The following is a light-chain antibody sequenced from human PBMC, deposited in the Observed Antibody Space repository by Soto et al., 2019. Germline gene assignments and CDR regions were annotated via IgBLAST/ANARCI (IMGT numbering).Light chain of an antibody. V-gene: IGLV2-14*01. CDR3: SSYTSSSTLLYV. J-gene: IGLJ1*01. Sequence: QSVPTQPASVSGSPGQSITISCTGTSSDVGGYNYVSWYQQHPGKAPKLMIYDVSNRPSGVSNRFSGSKSGNTASLTISGLQAEDEADYYCSSYTSSSTLLYVFGTGTKLTV. CDR1: SSDVGGYNY. CDR2: DVS.